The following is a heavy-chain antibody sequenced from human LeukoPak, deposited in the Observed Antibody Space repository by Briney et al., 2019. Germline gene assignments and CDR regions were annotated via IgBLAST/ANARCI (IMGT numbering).Heavy chain of an antibody. CDR2: IKQDGSEK. CDR1: GFTFSSYW. CDR3: ARGVRGGWYGFGAFDI. J-gene: IGHJ4*02. D-gene: IGHD6-19*01. Sequence: GGSLRLSCAASGFTFSSYWMHWVRQAPGKGLEWVANIKQDGSEKYYVDSVKGRFTISRDNAKNSLYLQMNSLRAEDTAVYYCARGVRGGWYGFGAFDIWGQGTLVTVSS. V-gene: IGHV3-7*01.